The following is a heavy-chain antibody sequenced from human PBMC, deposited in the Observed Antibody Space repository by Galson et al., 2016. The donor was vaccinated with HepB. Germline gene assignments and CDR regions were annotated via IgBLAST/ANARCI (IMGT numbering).Heavy chain of an antibody. CDR2: SDTTSTTT. J-gene: IGHJ3*01. CDR3: VRDRGYCTGGNCYRFFDF. Sequence: SLRLSCAASGFSFNIFSVSWVRQAPGKGLEWISYSDTTSTTTYYAESVRGRFTISRDNAKRLVHLQLNSLRVDDTAVYYCVRDRGYCTGGNCYRFFDFWGQGIMVTVSS. V-gene: IGHV3-48*01. D-gene: IGHD2-15*01. CDR1: GFSFNIFS.